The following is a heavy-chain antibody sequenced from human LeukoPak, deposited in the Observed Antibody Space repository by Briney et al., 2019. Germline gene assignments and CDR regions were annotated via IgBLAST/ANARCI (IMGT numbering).Heavy chain of an antibody. CDR1: GFTFSSYG. D-gene: IGHD3-10*01. Sequence: PGGSLGLSCAASGFTFSSYGMHWVRQAPGKGLEWVAFIRYDGSNKYYADSVKGRFTISRDNSKNTLYLQMNSLRTEDTAVYYCAKDRRGTYYYGSGSYYHPPFPDYWGQGTLVTVSS. CDR2: IRYDGSNK. J-gene: IGHJ4*02. V-gene: IGHV3-30*02. CDR3: AKDRRGTYYYGSGSYYHPPFPDY.